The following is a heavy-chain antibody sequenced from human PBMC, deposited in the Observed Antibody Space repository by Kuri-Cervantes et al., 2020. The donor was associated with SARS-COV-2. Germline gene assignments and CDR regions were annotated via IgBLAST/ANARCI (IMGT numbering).Heavy chain of an antibody. CDR1: GFTFSSYG. CDR3: VRDGDHWNFDY. CDR2: IWYDGSNK. Sequence: GGSLRLSCAASGFTFSSYGMHWVRQAPGKGLERVAVIWYDGSNKYYADSVKGRFTISRDNSKNTLYLQMNSLRAEDTAVYYCVRDGDHWNFDYWGQGTLVTVSS. V-gene: IGHV3-33*01. J-gene: IGHJ4*02. D-gene: IGHD1-1*01.